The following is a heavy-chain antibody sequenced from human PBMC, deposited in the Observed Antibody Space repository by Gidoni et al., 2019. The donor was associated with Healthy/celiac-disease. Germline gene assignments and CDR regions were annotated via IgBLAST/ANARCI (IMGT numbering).Heavy chain of an antibody. CDR2: INHSGST. CDR1: GGSFRGYY. Sequence: QVQLQQWGAGLLKPSETLSLTCAVYGGSFRGYYWRWIRQPPGKGLEWIGEINHSGSTNYNPSLKSRVTIAVDTSKNQFSLKLSSVTAADTAVYYCARARYDYVWGSYRYSFYFDYWGQGTLVTVSS. CDR3: ARARYDYVWGSYRYSFYFDY. V-gene: IGHV4-34*01. J-gene: IGHJ4*02. D-gene: IGHD3-16*02.